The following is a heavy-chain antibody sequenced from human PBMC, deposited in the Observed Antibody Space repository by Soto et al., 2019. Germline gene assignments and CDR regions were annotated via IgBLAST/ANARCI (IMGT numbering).Heavy chain of an antibody. D-gene: IGHD2-2*01. J-gene: IGHJ4*02. V-gene: IGHV3-9*01. Sequence: EVQLVESGGGLVQPGRSLRLSCAASGFTFDDYAMHWVRQAPGKGLEWVSGISWNSGSIGYADSVKGRFTISRDNAKNSLYLQMNSLRAEDTALYYCAKEGYAKRMGRNNDYWGQGTLVTVSS. CDR2: ISWNSGSI. CDR3: AKEGYAKRMGRNNDY. CDR1: GFTFDDYA.